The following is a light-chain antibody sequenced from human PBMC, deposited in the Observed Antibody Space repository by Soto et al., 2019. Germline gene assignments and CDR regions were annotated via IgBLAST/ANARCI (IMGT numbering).Light chain of an antibody. CDR1: QRVSNNY. Sequence: PGERATLSCRASQRVSNNYLGWYQQKPGQAPSLLIYAASSRATGIPDRFSGSGSGTDFTLIISRLEPEDFAVYYCQQYGSSPFTFGPGTKVDIK. V-gene: IGKV3-20*01. CDR2: AAS. J-gene: IGKJ3*01. CDR3: QQYGSSPFT.